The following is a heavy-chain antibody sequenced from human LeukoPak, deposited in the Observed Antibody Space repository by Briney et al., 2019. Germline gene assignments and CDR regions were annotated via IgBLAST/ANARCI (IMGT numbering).Heavy chain of an antibody. CDR1: GGSISSYY. V-gene: IGHV4-59*08. CDR2: IYYSGST. D-gene: IGHD3-3*01. CDR3: ARLGYDFWSGYYKAFDY. Sequence: PSGTLSLTCTVSGGSISSYYWSWIRQPPGKGLEWIGYIYYSGSTNYNPSLKSRVTISVDTSKNQFSLKLSSVTAADTAVYYCARLGYDFWSGYYKAFDYWGQGTLVTVSS. J-gene: IGHJ4*02.